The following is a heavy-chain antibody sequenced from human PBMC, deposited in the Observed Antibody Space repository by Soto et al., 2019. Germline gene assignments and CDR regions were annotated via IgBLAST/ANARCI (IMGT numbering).Heavy chain of an antibody. CDR3: AREHSSSFYWFDP. CDR2: IIPIFGTA. D-gene: IGHD6-6*01. Sequence: SVKVSCKASGGTFSSYAISWVRQAPGQGLEWMGGIIPIFGTANYAQKFQGRVTITADKSTSTAYMELSSLRSEDTAVYYCAREHSSSFYWFDPWGQGTLVTVSS. V-gene: IGHV1-69*06. CDR1: GGTFSSYA. J-gene: IGHJ5*02.